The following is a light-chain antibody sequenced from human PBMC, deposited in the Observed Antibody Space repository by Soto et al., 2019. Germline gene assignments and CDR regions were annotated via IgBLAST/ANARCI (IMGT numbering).Light chain of an antibody. CDR2: DVS. V-gene: IGLV2-11*01. Sequence: QSALTQPRSVSGSPGQSVTISCTGTSSDVGGYNYVSWYQQHPGKAPKLTIYDVSKRPSGVPDRFSGSKSGNTASLTISGLQAEDEADYYCCSYAGSYVFGTGTQVT. CDR1: SSDVGGYNY. J-gene: IGLJ1*01. CDR3: CSYAGSYV.